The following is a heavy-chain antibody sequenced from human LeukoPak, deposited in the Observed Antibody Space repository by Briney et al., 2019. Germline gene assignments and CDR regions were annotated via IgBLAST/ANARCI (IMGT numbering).Heavy chain of an antibody. Sequence: SETLSLTCTVSGGSISSYYWSWIRQPPGKGLEWIGYIYYGGSTNYNPSLKSRVTISVDTSKNQFSLKLSSVTAADTAVYYCASMSSSWSRTSGSYYYYMDVWGKGTTVTVSS. CDR3: ASMSSSWSRTSGSYYYYMDV. D-gene: IGHD6-13*01. V-gene: IGHV4-59*01. J-gene: IGHJ6*03. CDR2: IYYGGST. CDR1: GGSISSYY.